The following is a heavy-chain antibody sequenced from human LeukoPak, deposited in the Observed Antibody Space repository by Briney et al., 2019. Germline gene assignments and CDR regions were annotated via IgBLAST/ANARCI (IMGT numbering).Heavy chain of an antibody. CDR3: ARQRWLQSGGLDY. Sequence: GESLKISCKGSGYSFTSYWIGWVRQMPGKGLEWMGIIYPGDSDTSYSPSFQGQVTISADKSISTAYLQWSSLKASDTAMYYCARQRWLQSGGLDYWGQGTLVTVSS. V-gene: IGHV5-51*01. CDR1: GYSFTSYW. J-gene: IGHJ4*02. D-gene: IGHD5-24*01. CDR2: IYPGDSDT.